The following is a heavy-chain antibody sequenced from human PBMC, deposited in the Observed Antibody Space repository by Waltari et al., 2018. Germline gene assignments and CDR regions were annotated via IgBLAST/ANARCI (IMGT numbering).Heavy chain of an antibody. D-gene: IGHD3-16*01. V-gene: IGHV3-74*03. CDR2: IKSDGDT. J-gene: IGHJ4*02. CDR3: ARGGGLDYYDPAPDY. CDR1: GFTFSSYW. Sequence: EVRLVESGGGLVQPGGSLRLSCAASGFTFSSYWMHWVRQVPGKGLVWVSRIKSDGDTTYADFVKGRFTISRDNAKNMVYLQLNRLGVDDSALYYCARGGGLDYYDPAPDYWGQGTLVTVSS.